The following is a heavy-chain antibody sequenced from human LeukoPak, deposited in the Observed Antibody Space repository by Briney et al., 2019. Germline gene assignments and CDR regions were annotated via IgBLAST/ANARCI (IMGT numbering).Heavy chain of an antibody. V-gene: IGHV3-48*04. Sequence: GGSLRLSCAASGFTFNTYGMNWVRQAPGKGLEWVSYISSRSSTIFYADFVKGRFTISRDNAKNSLFLQMNSLRAEDTAVYYCARETRSAWEFEYWGQGTLVTVSS. CDR1: GFTFNTYG. J-gene: IGHJ4*02. CDR2: ISSRSSTI. D-gene: IGHD1-26*01. CDR3: ARETRSAWEFEY.